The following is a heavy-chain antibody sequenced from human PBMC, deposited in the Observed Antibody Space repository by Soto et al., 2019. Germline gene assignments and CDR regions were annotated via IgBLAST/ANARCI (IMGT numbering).Heavy chain of an antibody. CDR2: ISYDGSNK. J-gene: IGHJ4*02. Sequence: GGSLRLSCAASGFTFSSYAMHWVRQAPGKGLEWVAVISYDGSNKYYADSVKGRFTISRDNSKNTLYLQMDSLRAEDTVVFYCARPLARTIFWPFDYWGQGTLVTVSS. V-gene: IGHV3-30-3*01. CDR1: GFTFSSYA. D-gene: IGHD3-9*01. CDR3: ARPLARTIFWPFDY.